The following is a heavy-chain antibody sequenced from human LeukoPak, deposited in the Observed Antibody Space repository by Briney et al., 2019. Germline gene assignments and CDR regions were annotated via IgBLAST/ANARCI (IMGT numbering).Heavy chain of an antibody. CDR2: ISWNSGSI. CDR3: ARTPYFDY. J-gene: IGHJ4*02. Sequence: GGSLRLSCAASGFTFDDYAMHWHRQAQGMGLEWVSGISWNSGSIGYADSVKGRFTISRDNAKNSLYLQMNSLRAEDTALYYCARTPYFDYWGQGTLVTVSS. CDR1: GFTFDDYA. D-gene: IGHD2-2*01. V-gene: IGHV3-9*01.